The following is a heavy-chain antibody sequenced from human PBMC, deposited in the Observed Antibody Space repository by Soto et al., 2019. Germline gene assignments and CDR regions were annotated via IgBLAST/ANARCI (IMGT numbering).Heavy chain of an antibody. CDR3: ARLDGNSADYYYGMDV. J-gene: IGHJ6*02. CDR2: ICYSGST. Sequence: SETLSLTCTVSGDSITSSSFCWGWIRRPPGKGLEWIGTICYSGSTYYNPSLQSRVTMSVDTSKNQFSLKLSSVTAADTGVYYCARLDGNSADYYYGMDVWGRGTTVTVSS. D-gene: IGHD6-19*01. V-gene: IGHV4-39*01. CDR1: GDSITSSSFC.